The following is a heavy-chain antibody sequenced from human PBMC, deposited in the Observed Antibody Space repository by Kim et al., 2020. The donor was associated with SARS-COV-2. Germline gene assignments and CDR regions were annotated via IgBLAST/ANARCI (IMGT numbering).Heavy chain of an antibody. Sequence: SETLSLTCTVSGGSVSSGSYYWSWIRQPPGKGLEWIGYIYYIGSTNYNPSLKSRVTISVDTSKNQFSLKLSSVTAADTAVYYCARGGTDCGGDCYTSWGQGTLVTVSS. J-gene: IGHJ5*02. CDR3: ARGGTDCGGDCYTS. V-gene: IGHV4-61*01. CDR1: GGSVSSGSYY. D-gene: IGHD2-21*02. CDR2: IYYIGST.